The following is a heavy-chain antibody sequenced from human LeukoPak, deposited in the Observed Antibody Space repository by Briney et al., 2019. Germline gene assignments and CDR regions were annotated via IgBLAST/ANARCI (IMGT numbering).Heavy chain of an antibody. CDR2: ISGSGGRA. CDR1: GFNFRGYA. J-gene: IGHJ6*02. Sequence: GGSLRLSCAASGFNFRGYAMSWVRQAPGKGLEWVSAISGSGGRAHYADSVRGRFTISRDNSQNTLQLQMNSLRAEDTAVYYCAREVVMGETNYYYYGMGVWGHGTTVTVSS. CDR3: AREVVMGETNYYYYGMGV. D-gene: IGHD2-21*01. V-gene: IGHV3-23*01.